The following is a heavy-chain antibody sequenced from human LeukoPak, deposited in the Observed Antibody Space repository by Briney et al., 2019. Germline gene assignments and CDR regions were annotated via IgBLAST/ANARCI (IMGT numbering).Heavy chain of an antibody. J-gene: IGHJ5*02. CDR2: MYYSGST. V-gene: IGHV4-30-4*01. CDR1: GVSTSSGDYY. D-gene: IGHD3-22*01. CDR3: ARPYYYDSRIDP. Sequence: SETLSLTCTVSGVSTSSGDYYWSWIRQPPGKGLEWIGYMYYSGSTYYNPSLKSRLTISLDTSKNQFSLKLSSVTAADTAVYYCARPYYYDSRIDPWGQGTLVTVSS.